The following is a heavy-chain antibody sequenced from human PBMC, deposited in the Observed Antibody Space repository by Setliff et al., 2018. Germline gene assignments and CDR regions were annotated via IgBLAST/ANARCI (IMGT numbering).Heavy chain of an antibody. V-gene: IGHV4-4*08. J-gene: IGHJ6*03. D-gene: IGHD3-3*01. CDR2: IYTSGNT. CDR3: ARERGVVVSSVEYYYYMDV. Sequence: SETLSLTCTVSGGSISGYYWGWIRQPPGKGLEWIGNIYTSGNTNYNPSLKSRVSISVDTSKNQFSLKLRSVTAADTAVFYCARERGVVVSSVEYYYYMDVWGKGTTVTVSS. CDR1: GGSISGYY.